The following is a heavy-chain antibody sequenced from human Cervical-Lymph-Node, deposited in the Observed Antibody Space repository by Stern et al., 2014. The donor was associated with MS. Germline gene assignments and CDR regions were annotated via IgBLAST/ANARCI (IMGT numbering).Heavy chain of an antibody. J-gene: IGHJ4*02. CDR3: ARDAETRYYDSSGYSYFDS. D-gene: IGHD3-22*01. CDR1: GYTLTKFG. V-gene: IGHV1-18*01. Sequence: QVQLVQSGAEVRKPGASVKVSCKTSGYTLTKFGTGWVRQAPGQGLEWVGLISAFNGKTNYGQKFQGRVTMTTDTSTNTVYMELRSLRSDDTAVYYCARDAETRYYDSSGYSYFDSWGQGTLITVSS. CDR2: ISAFNGKT.